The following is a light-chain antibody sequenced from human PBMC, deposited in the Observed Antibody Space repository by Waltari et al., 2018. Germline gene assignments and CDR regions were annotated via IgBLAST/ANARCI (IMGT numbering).Light chain of an antibody. Sequence: DIVMTQSPASLAVSLAERDTIHCKSSHSVLYSPNQTNYLAWYHQKPGQPPNLLIYWASSSKCVVPDLISGSGCTTNTTLTISRLHAEDVAVYCCQQHYTAPVTFGQGTKLEI. CDR2: WAS. V-gene: IGKV4-1*01. J-gene: IGKJ2*01. CDR1: HSVLYSPNQTNY. CDR3: QQHYTAPVT.